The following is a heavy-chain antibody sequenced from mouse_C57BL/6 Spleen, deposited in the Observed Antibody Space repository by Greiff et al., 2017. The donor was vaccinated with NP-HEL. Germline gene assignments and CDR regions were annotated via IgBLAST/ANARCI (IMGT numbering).Heavy chain of an antibody. Sequence: EVMLVESGGGLVKPGGSLKLSCAASGFTFSDYGMHWVRQAPEKGLEWVAYISSGSSTIYYPDTVKGRFTNSRDNAKNTLFLQMTSLRSEDTAMYYCAEREGSSLFAYWRQGTLVTVAA. V-gene: IGHV5-17*01. CDR2: ISSGSSTI. J-gene: IGHJ3*01. D-gene: IGHD1-1*01. CDR3: AEREGSSLFAY. CDR1: GFTFSDYG.